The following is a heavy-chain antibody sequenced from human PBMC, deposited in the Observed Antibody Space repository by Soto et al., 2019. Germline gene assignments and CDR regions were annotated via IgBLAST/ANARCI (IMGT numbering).Heavy chain of an antibody. D-gene: IGHD1-26*01. Sequence: SVKVSCKASGGTFSSYAISWVRQAPGQGLEWMGGIIPIFGTANYAQKFQGRVTITADESTSTAYMELSSLRSEDTAVYYCAREVGATSCWFDPWGQGTLVTVSS. J-gene: IGHJ5*02. V-gene: IGHV1-69*13. CDR1: GGTFSSYA. CDR2: IIPIFGTA. CDR3: AREVGATSCWFDP.